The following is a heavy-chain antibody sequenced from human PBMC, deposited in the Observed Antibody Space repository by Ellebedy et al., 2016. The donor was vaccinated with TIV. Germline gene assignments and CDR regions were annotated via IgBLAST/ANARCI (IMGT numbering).Heavy chain of an antibody. CDR1: GFSFNDHA. CDR2: LSWDGTTM. J-gene: IGHJ4*02. V-gene: IGHV3-9*01. D-gene: IGHD2-2*01. Sequence: PGGSLRLSCAVSGFSFNDHAMHWVRQPPGKGLEWVSVLSWDGTTMKYADSVRGRFTISRDNAKHSLYLQMDSLTAEDTALYYCARGLRGYGSSWIDSWGQGTPVIVSS. CDR3: ARGLRGYGSSWIDS.